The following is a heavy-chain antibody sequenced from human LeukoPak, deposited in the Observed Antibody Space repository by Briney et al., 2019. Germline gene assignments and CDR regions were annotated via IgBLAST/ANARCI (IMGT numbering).Heavy chain of an antibody. J-gene: IGHJ5*02. Sequence: SETLSLTCSVSGDSMYSHYWSFIRQAAGTGLEWIERIHTSGTTYYNPSLKSRVTLSIDTSMNQFSLRLTSVTAADTAVYYCARGDYYDGGGRNWFDPWGQGTLVTVSP. D-gene: IGHD3-3*01. V-gene: IGHV4-4*07. CDR2: IHTSGTT. CDR3: ARGDYYDGGGRNWFDP. CDR1: GDSMYSHY.